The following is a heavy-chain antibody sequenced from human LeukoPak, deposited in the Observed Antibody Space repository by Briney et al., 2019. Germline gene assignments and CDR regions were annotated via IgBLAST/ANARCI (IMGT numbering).Heavy chain of an antibody. Sequence: GGSLRLSCAVSGITLSNYGMSWVRQAPGKGLEWVAGISGSGGKTNYADSVKGRFTVSRDNPKNTLYLQMNSLRAEDTAVYFCAKRGVVIRVILVGFHKEANYFDSWGQGALVTVSS. D-gene: IGHD3-22*01. J-gene: IGHJ4*02. CDR2: ISGSGGKT. V-gene: IGHV3-23*01. CDR3: AKRGVVIRVILVGFHKEANYFDS. CDR1: GITLSNYG.